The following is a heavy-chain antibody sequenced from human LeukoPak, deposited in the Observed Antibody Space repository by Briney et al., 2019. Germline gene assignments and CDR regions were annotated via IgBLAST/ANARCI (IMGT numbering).Heavy chain of an antibody. CDR3: AKVEQWPLRHFDY. J-gene: IGHJ4*02. CDR1: GFTFSSYG. V-gene: IGHV3-30*18. Sequence: PGGSLRLSCAASGFTFSSYGMHWVRQAPGKGLEWVAVISYDGSNKYYADSVKGRFTISRDNSKNTLYLQMNSLRAEDTAVYYCAKVEQWPLRHFDYWGQGTLVTVSS. D-gene: IGHD6-19*01. CDR2: ISYDGSNK.